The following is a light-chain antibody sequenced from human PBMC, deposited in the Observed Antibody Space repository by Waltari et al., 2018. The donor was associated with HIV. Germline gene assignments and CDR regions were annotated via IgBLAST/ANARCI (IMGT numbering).Light chain of an antibody. J-gene: IGKJ4*01. Sequence: DILLTQSPLPLFLTPGEPASISCRSSLSVLETNGYHVLQWYVQKPGQSPQIQMFLTTKRASGVTDRCSGSGSGTDFTMRIRSVEAEDVGVYYCMQDLQRPLTFGGGTKVEIK. V-gene: IGKV2-28*01. CDR3: MQDLQRPLT. CDR1: LSVLETNGYHV. CDR2: LTT.